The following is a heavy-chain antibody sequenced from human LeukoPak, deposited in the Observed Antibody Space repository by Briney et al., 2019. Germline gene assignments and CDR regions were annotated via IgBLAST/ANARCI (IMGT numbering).Heavy chain of an antibody. D-gene: IGHD2/OR15-2a*01. J-gene: IGHJ4*02. CDR2: IKEDGSEK. CDR3: ARRGSTDY. V-gene: IGHV3-7*03. CDR1: GFSFSGYW. Sequence: GGSLRLSCAASGFSFSGYWMTWVRQAPGKGLEWVANIKEDGSEKYYADFVKGRFTVSRDNAKNSLDLQMNSLRAEDTAVYYCARRGSTDYWGQGTLVTVSS.